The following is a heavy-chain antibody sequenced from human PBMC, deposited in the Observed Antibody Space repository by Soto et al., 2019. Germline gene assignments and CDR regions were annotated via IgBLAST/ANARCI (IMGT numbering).Heavy chain of an antibody. J-gene: IGHJ4*02. D-gene: IGHD3-10*01. CDR3: ARGRASGSYYLLDY. CDR2: INPNSGNI. Sequence: VKVSCKASGNTFTSYDINWVRQATGHGLEWMGWINPNSGNIGYAQKFQGRVTMTRDTAIRTAYMEVSRLRSDDTAVYYCARGRASGSYYLLDYWGQGTLVTGSS. V-gene: IGHV1-8*01. CDR1: GNTFTSYD.